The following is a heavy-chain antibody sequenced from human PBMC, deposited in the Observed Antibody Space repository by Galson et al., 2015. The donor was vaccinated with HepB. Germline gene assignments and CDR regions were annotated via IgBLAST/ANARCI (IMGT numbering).Heavy chain of an antibody. CDR1: GFVFSDYY. CDR2: ISSGGSTI. D-gene: IGHD6-6*01. J-gene: IGHJ6*02. CDR3: AREIGSSQVRRYYYYYAMEV. Sequence: SLRLSCAASGFVFSDYYMSWIRQAPGKGLEWVAYISSGGSTIYYADSIKGRFTISRDNAKNSLYLQMNTLRAEDTAVYYCAREIGSSQVRRYYYYYAMEVWGQGTTVTV. V-gene: IGHV3-11*01.